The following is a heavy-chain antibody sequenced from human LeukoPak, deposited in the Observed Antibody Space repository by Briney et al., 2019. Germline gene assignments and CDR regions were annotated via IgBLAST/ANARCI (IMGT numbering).Heavy chain of an antibody. CDR3: AKTGQFDS. Sequence: GGSLRLSCATSGFIFSGYYMGWIRQAPGKGLEWVSYISGSGNDISYADSVKGRFTISRDNAKGSLYLQMNSLRAADTAVYFCAKTGQFDSWGQGTLVTVSS. CDR1: GFIFSGYY. V-gene: IGHV3-11*01. J-gene: IGHJ4*02. D-gene: IGHD1-14*01. CDR2: ISGSGNDI.